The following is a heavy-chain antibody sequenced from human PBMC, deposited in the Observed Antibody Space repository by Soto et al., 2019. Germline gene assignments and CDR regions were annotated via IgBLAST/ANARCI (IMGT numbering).Heavy chain of an antibody. J-gene: IGHJ6*02. CDR2: ISYDGSNK. D-gene: IGHD3-10*01. CDR3: AKVRITMVRGRHLYYGMDV. Sequence: GGSLRLSCAASGFTFSSYGMHWVRQAPGKGLEWVAVISYDGSNKYYADSVKGRFTISRDNSKNTLYLQMNSLRAEDTAVYYCAKVRITMVRGRHLYYGMDVWGQGTTVTVSS. CDR1: GFTFSSYG. V-gene: IGHV3-30*18.